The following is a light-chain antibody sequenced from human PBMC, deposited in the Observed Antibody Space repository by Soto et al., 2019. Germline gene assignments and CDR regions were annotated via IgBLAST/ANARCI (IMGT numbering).Light chain of an antibody. Sequence: QSVLTQPRSVSGSPGQSVTISCTGTSSDVGAHNYVSWYQQHPGKAPKLMISYVTKRPSGVPARFSGSKSGNTASLTISGLQAEDEADYYCCTRGGSSVFGTGTKVTVL. V-gene: IGLV2-11*01. CDR3: CTRGGSSV. CDR1: SSDVGAHNY. CDR2: YVT. J-gene: IGLJ1*01.